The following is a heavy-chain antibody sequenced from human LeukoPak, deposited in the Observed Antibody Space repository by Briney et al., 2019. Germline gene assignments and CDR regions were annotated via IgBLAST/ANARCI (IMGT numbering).Heavy chain of an antibody. CDR2: IYYSGST. D-gene: IGHD3-16*01. Sequence: SETLSLTCSVSGGSISSYYWSWIRQPPGKGLEWIGYIYYSGSTNYNPSLKSRVTISKDMSENQFSLRLTSVTAADTAVYYCARVGGAPLGAFDIWGQGTMVTVSS. CDR1: GGSISSYY. J-gene: IGHJ3*02. CDR3: ARVGGAPLGAFDI. V-gene: IGHV4-59*01.